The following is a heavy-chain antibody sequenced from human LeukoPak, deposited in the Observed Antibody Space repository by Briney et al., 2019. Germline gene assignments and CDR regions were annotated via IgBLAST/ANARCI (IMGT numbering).Heavy chain of an antibody. D-gene: IGHD3-22*01. CDR1: GGSISSYY. CDR3: ARQGYYYDSSGYFDY. J-gene: IGHJ4*02. CDR2: IYYSGST. Sequence: SETLSLTCTVSGGSISSYYWSWIRQPPGKGLEWIGYIYYSGSTNYDPSLKSRVTISVDTSKNQFSLKLSSVTAADTAVYYCARQGYYYDSSGYFDYWGQGTLVTVSS. V-gene: IGHV4-59*08.